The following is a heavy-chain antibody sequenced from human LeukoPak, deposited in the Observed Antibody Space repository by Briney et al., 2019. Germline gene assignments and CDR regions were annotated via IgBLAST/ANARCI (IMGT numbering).Heavy chain of an antibody. D-gene: IGHD2-15*01. CDR3: ARGLGYCSGGSCYSYGMDV. CDR1: GYTFTSYA. J-gene: IGHJ6*04. CDR2: INAGNGNT. V-gene: IGHV1-3*01. Sequence: ASVKVSCKASGYTFTSYAMHWVRQAPGQRLEWMGWINAGNGNTKYSQKFQGRVTITRDTSASTAYMEPSSLRSEDTAVYYCARGLGYCSGGSCYSYGMDVWGKGTTVTVSS.